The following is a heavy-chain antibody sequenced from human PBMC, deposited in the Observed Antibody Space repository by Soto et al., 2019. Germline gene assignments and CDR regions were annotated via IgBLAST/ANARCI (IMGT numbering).Heavy chain of an antibody. CDR2: IYYRGNA. Sequence: QLQLQESGPGLVKPSETLSLTCSVSDDSINSDKYYWGWIRQPPGKGLEWIGSIYYRGNAYYNPSLQILLTISPDKSKSQFSLKLNSVTAADSAVYFCARLEGLATISYYFDFWGPGALVTVSS. CDR3: ARLEGLATISYYFDF. D-gene: IGHD3-9*01. CDR1: DDSINSDKYY. V-gene: IGHV4-39*01. J-gene: IGHJ4*02.